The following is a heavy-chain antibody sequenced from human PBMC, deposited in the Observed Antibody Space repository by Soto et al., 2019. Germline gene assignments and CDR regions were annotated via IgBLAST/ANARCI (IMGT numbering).Heavy chain of an antibody. D-gene: IGHD3-22*01. Sequence: QVQLVESGGGLVKPGGSLRLSCAASGFTFSDYSMSWIRQAPGKGLEWISYISGGGGSTVQYANSVKGRFTISRDNTKNSLYLQVSSLRGEDTAVYYCARVRGYYDSSGFDYWGQGTLVTVSS. CDR2: ISGGGGSTV. CDR1: GFTFSDYS. J-gene: IGHJ4*02. CDR3: ARVRGYYDSSGFDY. V-gene: IGHV3-11*01.